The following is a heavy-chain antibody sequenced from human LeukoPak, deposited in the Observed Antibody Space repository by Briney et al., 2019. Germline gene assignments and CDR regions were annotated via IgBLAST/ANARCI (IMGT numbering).Heavy chain of an antibody. CDR3: ASGSGKYYNVATHFAH. J-gene: IGHJ4*02. CDR1: GFSFNMYA. V-gene: IGHV3-30-3*01. CDR2: ISYDGTSK. Sequence: QAGGSLRLSCAASGFSFNMYAMRWVRQAPGKGLEWVAVISYDGTSKYYADSVRGRFTISRDNSGKSESTLFLQMDSLRLEDTALYYCASGSGKYYNVATHFAHWGQGTPVTVSS. D-gene: IGHD3-10*01.